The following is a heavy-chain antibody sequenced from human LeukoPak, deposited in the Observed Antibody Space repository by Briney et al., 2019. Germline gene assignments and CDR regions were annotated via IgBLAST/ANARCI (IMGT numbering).Heavy chain of an antibody. CDR2: IYYTGNT. CDR1: GDSLSTTSYF. Sequence: KPSETLSLTCIVSGDSLSTTSYFWGWIRQPRGKGGEYIGNIYYTGNTYYNPSLRSRVTMSVDTSKNHFSLNLTSVTAADTAVYYCARLSNYGGHFAYFDYWGQGTLVTVSS. CDR3: ARLSNYGGHFAYFDY. D-gene: IGHD4-23*01. J-gene: IGHJ4*02. V-gene: IGHV4-39*02.